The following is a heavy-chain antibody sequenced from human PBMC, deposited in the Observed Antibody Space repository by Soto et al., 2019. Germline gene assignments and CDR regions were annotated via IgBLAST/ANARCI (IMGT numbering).Heavy chain of an antibody. D-gene: IGHD4-17*01. CDR2: ISAYSGDT. CDR3: ARPSGSYGDYAWSLKY. CDR1: GYTFTGYS. J-gene: IGHJ4*02. V-gene: IGHV1-18*01. Sequence: QVQLMQSGAEVKKPGASVKVSCKASGYTFTGYSVGWVRQAPGQGLAWMGWISAYSGDTYYAQRFQDRLTMTTDASTSTAYMELTSLRSDDTAVYYCARPSGSYGDYAWSLKYWGQGTLVTVSS.